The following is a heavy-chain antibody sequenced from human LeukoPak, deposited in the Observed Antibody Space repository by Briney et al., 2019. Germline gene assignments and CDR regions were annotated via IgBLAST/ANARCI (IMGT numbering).Heavy chain of an antibody. Sequence: SETLSLTCAVSGYSIGSGYYWGWIRQPPGKGLEWIGSSYHSGSTYYNPSLKSRVTISLDTSKNQFSLKLSSVTAADTAVYYCASGVPAAPFGYWGQGALVTVSS. CDR3: ASGVPAAPFGY. CDR2: SYHSGST. D-gene: IGHD2-2*01. CDR1: GYSIGSGYY. V-gene: IGHV4-38-2*01. J-gene: IGHJ4*02.